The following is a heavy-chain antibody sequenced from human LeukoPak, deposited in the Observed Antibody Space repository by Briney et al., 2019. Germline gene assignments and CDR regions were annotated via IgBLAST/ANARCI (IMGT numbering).Heavy chain of an antibody. V-gene: IGHV3-30*04. CDR3: ARDPYYADYVDFYAMDV. D-gene: IGHD4-17*01. CDR2: ISYDGSNK. CDR1: GLTFSIYA. J-gene: IGHJ6*02. Sequence: VGSLRLSCAASGLTFSIYAMHWVRQAPGKGLEWVAVISYDGSNKYYTDSVKGRFTISRDNSKNSLFLQMNSLRAEDTALYYCARDPYYADYVDFYAMDVWGQGTTVTVSS.